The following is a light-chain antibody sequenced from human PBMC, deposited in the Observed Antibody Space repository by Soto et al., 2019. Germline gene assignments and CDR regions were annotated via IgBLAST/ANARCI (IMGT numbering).Light chain of an antibody. CDR3: QQYGSSRAT. Sequence: EIVLTQSPGTLSLSPGERATLSCRASQSVSSSYLAWYQQKPGQAPRLLIYGASSRATGIPDRFSGSGSGTDFTLTISRLEPDDFAVYYCQQYGSSRATFGPGTKVEIK. J-gene: IGKJ1*01. V-gene: IGKV3-20*01. CDR1: QSVSSSY. CDR2: GAS.